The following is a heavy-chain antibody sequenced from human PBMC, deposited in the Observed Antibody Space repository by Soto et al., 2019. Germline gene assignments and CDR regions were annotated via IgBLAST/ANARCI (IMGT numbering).Heavy chain of an antibody. J-gene: IGHJ2*01. V-gene: IGHV1-18*01. Sequence: QVQLVQSGAEVKKPGASVKVSCKASGYTFTSYGISWVRQAPGQGLEWMGWISAYNGNTNYAQKLQGRVTLTTDTPXSAATMELRSLRSDDTAVYYCARSLTAYSSGKFDLWGRGTLVTVSS. CDR2: ISAYNGNT. CDR1: GYTFTSYG. CDR3: ARSLTAYSSGKFDL. D-gene: IGHD6-19*01.